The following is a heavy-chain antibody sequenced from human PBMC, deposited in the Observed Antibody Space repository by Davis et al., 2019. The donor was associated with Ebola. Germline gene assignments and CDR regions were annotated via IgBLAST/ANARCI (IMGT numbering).Heavy chain of an antibody. D-gene: IGHD3-22*01. CDR3: ARVQVGVLD. CDR1: GGSFSGFF. Sequence: MPSETLSLTCAVYGGSFSGFFWSWIRQPPGKGLEWIGEINHSGNTHYNPSPKSRVAISVDASRNQFSLKLSSVTAADTAMYYCARVQVGVLDWGQGNLVTVSS. V-gene: IGHV4-34*01. J-gene: IGHJ4*02. CDR2: INHSGNT.